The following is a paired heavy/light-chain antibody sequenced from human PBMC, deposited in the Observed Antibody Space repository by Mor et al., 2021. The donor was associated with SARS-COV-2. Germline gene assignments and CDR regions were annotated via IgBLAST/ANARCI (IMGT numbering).Heavy chain of an antibody. CDR1: GFTFTSYG. J-gene: IGHJ4*02. V-gene: IGHV3-23*01. D-gene: IGHD2-2*01. CDR3: AKSRQGPAMGENDY. CDR2: VSGSGGSA. Sequence: EVQLLESGGGLAQPGGSLRLSCAASGFTFTSYGMSWVRQAPGKGLEWVSGVSGSGGSAYYIDSVKGRFTISKDNSKNTLYLQMNSLRAEDTAVYYCAKSRQGPAMGENDYWGQGTLVTVSS.
Light chain of an antibody. J-gene: IGLJ2*01. CDR2: DVS. CDR3: SSYTSSSTLV. CDR1: SSDVGGYNY. Sequence: QSALTQPASVSGSPGQSITISCTGTSSDVGGYNYVSWYQQHPGKAPKLMIYDVSNRPSGVSNRFSASKSGNTASLTISGLQAEDEAHYYCSSYTSSSTLVFGGGTKLTVL. V-gene: IGLV2-14*01.